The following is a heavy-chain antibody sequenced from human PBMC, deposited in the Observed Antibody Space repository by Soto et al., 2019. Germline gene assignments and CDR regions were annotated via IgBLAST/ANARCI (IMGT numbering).Heavy chain of an antibody. D-gene: IGHD2-15*01. J-gene: IGHJ4*02. CDR3: AKRLSPSGSPWDY. Sequence: QAGGSLRLSCAASGFTFSSYAMTWVRQAPGKGLEWVSSISISGGTTYYTDSVRGRFTISRDDSKNTLYLQMNSLRAEDTAVYYCAKRLSPSGSPWDYWGQGTLVTVSS. CDR2: ISISGGTT. CDR1: GFTFSSYA. V-gene: IGHV3-23*01.